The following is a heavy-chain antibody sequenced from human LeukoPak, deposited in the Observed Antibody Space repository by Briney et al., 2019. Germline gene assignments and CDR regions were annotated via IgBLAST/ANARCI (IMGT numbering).Heavy chain of an antibody. D-gene: IGHD2-21*02. CDR1: GGSFSGYY. CDR3: ARVPARRVVTTPTYFDY. CDR2: IYYSGST. Sequence: PSETLSLTCAVYGGSFSGYYWSWIRQPPGKGLEWIGSIYYSGSTYYNPSLKSRVTISVDTSKNQFSLKLSSVTAADTAVYYCARVPARRVVTTPTYFDYWGQGTLVTVSS. V-gene: IGHV4-34*01. J-gene: IGHJ4*02.